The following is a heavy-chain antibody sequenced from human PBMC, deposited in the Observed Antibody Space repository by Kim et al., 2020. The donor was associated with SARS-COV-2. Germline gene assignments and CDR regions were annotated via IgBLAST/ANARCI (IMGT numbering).Heavy chain of an antibody. CDR2: ISRNGDRT. V-gene: IGHV3-23*01. J-gene: IGHJ4*02. Sequence: GGSLRLSCAASGFTFNSYVMGWVRQAPGKGLQWVSSISRNGDRTYFADSVKGRLTISRDNSRNTLYLQMNSLTVEDTAVYYCAKDRDDYGDFAFDHWGPGTLVTVSS. CDR3: AKDRDDYGDFAFDH. CDR1: GFTFNSYV. D-gene: IGHD4-17*01.